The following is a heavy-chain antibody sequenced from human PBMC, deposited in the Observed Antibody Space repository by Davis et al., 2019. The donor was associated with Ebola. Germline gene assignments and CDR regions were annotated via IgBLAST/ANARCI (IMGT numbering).Heavy chain of an antibody. CDR2: INAGNGNT. Sequence: ASVKVSCKASGYTFTSYAMHWVRQAPGQRLEWMGWINAGNGNTKYSQKFQGRVTMTGDPSISTAYMELSSLTIDDTAVYYCARGYSPKCRGGDCVNDFWGQGTLVTVST. J-gene: IGHJ4*02. CDR3: ARGYSPKCRGGDCVNDF. CDR1: GYTFTSYA. V-gene: IGHV1-3*01. D-gene: IGHD2-21*02.